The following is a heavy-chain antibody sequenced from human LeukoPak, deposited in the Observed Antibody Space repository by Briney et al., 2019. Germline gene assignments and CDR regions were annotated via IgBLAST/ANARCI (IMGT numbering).Heavy chain of an antibody. CDR3: AKDSGSYLSNYYFDY. CDR2: ISYDGSNK. Sequence: PGGSLRLSCAASGFTFSSYGMHWVRQAPGKGLGWVAVISYDGSNKYYADSVKGRFTISRDNSKNTLYLQMNSLRAEDTAVYYCAKDSGSYLSNYYFDYWGQGTLVTVSS. CDR1: GFTFSSYG. V-gene: IGHV3-30*18. D-gene: IGHD1-26*01. J-gene: IGHJ4*02.